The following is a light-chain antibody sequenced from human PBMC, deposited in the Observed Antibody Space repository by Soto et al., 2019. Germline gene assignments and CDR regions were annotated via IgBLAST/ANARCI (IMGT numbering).Light chain of an antibody. V-gene: IGLV7-43*01. CDR3: LLFYGDGVV. CDR2: STT. J-gene: IGLJ2*01. Sequence: QTVVTQEPSLTVSPGGTVTLTCASSTGADTSGYYPNWFQQKPGQPPRALIYSTTYKHSWTPARFSGSLLGGKAALTLSGVQPEDEADYYCLLFYGDGVVFGGGTKLTVL. CDR1: TGADTSGYY.